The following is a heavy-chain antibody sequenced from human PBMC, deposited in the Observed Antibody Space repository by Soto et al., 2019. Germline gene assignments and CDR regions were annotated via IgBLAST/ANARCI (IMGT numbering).Heavy chain of an antibody. CDR1: GGTFSSYA. D-gene: IGHD3-22*01. J-gene: IGHJ5*02. CDR2: IIPIFGTA. CDR3: ARGLREYYYDSSGYQNWFAP. V-gene: IGHV1-69*01. Sequence: QVQLVQSGAEVKKPGSSVKVSCKASGGTFSSYAISWVRQAPGQGLEWMGGIIPIFGTANYAQKFQGRVTITADECTSTAYMELSSLRSEDTAVYYCARGLREYYYDSSGYQNWFAPWGQGTLVTVSS.